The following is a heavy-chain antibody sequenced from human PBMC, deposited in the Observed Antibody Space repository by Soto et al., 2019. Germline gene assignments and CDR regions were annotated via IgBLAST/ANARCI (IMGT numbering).Heavy chain of an antibody. CDR3: AKDIREYSSGWTDFDY. J-gene: IGHJ4*01. D-gene: IGHD6-19*01. V-gene: IGHV3-9*01. CDR1: GFTFHDYA. Sequence: DVQLVESGGGLVQPGRSLKLSCAASGFTFHDYAMHWVRQGQGKGLEWVSGITWNSGSIDYADSVKGRFTISRDNAKNSLYLQMNSLRPEDTVLYYCAKDIREYSSGWTDFDYWGHGTLVTVSS. CDR2: ITWNSGSI.